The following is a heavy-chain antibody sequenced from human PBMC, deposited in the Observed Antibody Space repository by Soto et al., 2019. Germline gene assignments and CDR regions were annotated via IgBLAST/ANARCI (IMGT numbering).Heavy chain of an antibody. Sequence: GGSLRLSCAASGFTFSSYAMSWVRQAPGKGLEWVSAISGSGGSTYYADSVKGRFTISRDNSKNTLYLQMNSLRAEDTAVYYCAKDLKGYYGSGSYYNIFDYWGQGTLVTVSS. D-gene: IGHD3-10*01. CDR1: GFTFSSYA. V-gene: IGHV3-23*01. CDR2: ISGSGGST. CDR3: AKDLKGYYGSGSYYNIFDY. J-gene: IGHJ4*02.